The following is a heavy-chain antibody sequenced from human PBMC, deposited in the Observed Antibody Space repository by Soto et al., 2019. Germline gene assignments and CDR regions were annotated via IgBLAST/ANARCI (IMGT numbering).Heavy chain of an antibody. D-gene: IGHD6-19*01. J-gene: IGHJ5*02. CDR3: ARGGREQWLAQNWFDP. Sequence: ASVKVSCKASGGTFSSYAISWVRQAPGQGLEWMGGIIPIFGTANYAQKFQGRVTITADESTSTAYMELSSLRSEDTAVYYCARGGREQWLAQNWFDPWGQGTLVTVSS. CDR1: GGTFSSYA. V-gene: IGHV1-69*13. CDR2: IIPIFGTA.